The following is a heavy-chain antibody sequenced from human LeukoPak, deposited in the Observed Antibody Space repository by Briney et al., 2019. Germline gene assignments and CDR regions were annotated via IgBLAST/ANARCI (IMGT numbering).Heavy chain of an antibody. CDR1: GFTFTTYW. V-gene: IGHV3-7*03. Sequence: PGGSLRLSCAASGFTFTTYWMGWVRQAPGKGLEWVANIKQDGSEQYYVDSVKGRFTISRDNAKNSLSLQMNSLRAEDTALYYCARERWLQDHDAFDIWGQGTMVTVSS. J-gene: IGHJ3*02. CDR2: IKQDGSEQ. CDR3: ARERWLQDHDAFDI. D-gene: IGHD5-24*01.